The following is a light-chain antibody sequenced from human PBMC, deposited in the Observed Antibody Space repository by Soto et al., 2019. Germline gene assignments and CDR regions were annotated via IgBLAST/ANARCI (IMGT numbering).Light chain of an antibody. CDR2: EVS. CDR3: SSYAGSNNFGV. V-gene: IGLV2-8*01. CDR1: SSDVGGYNY. Sequence: QSVLNQPPSASGSPGQSVTISCTGTSSDVGGYNYVSWYQQHPGKAPKLMIYEVSKRPSGVPDRFSGSKSGNTASLTVSGLQAEDEADYYCSSYAGSNNFGVFGTGTKLTVL. J-gene: IGLJ1*01.